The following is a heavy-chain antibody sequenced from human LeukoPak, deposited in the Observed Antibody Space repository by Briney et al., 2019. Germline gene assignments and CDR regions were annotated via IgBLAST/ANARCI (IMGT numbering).Heavy chain of an antibody. Sequence: GGSLRLSCAASVFTFSSDRMNWVRQAPWKGREWVSYISSSSSTIYYADSVKGRFTISRDNAKNSLYLQMNSLRAEDTAVYYCARLVSSSWADYWGQGTLVTVSS. CDR1: VFTFSSDR. CDR2: ISSSSSTI. D-gene: IGHD6-13*01. CDR3: ARLVSSSWADY. J-gene: IGHJ4*02. V-gene: IGHV3-48*01.